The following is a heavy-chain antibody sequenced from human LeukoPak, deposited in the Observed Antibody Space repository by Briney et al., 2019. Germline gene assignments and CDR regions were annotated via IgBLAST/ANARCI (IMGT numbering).Heavy chain of an antibody. Sequence: SETLSLTCAVYGVSFSGYYWSWIRQHPGKGLEWIGEINHSGSTNYNPSLKSRVTISVDTSKNQFSLKLSSVTAADTAVYYCAAPPYYYGMDVWGQGTTVTVSS. J-gene: IGHJ6*02. CDR2: INHSGST. CDR1: GVSFSGYY. V-gene: IGHV4-34*01. CDR3: AAPPYYYGMDV.